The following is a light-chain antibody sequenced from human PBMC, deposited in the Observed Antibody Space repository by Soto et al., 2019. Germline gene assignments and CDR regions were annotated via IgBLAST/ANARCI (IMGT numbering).Light chain of an antibody. CDR3: SSHTSGSTRV. Sequence: QSALTQPASVSGSLGQSISISCTGTSSDIGSYNLVSWYQQHPDKAPKLMIYEVTKRPSGVSNRFSGSKSGNTASLTISGLQPEDEADYYCSSHTSGSTRVFGSGTKVTVL. V-gene: IGLV2-14*02. CDR2: EVT. J-gene: IGLJ1*01. CDR1: SSDIGSYNL.